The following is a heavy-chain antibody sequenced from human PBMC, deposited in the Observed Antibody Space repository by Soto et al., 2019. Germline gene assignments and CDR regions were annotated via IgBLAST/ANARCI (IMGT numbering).Heavy chain of an antibody. D-gene: IGHD6-19*01. V-gene: IGHV1-69*01. Sequence: QVQLEQSGGEVKQPGSSVRVSCKTSGGTFSTYAINWVRQAPGQGLEWMGAIIPLFGTADYSQKFQGRVTITADEYTSTAYMELSSLRFGDTAVYFCARPKGTYSSGYYYFDFWGQGTLVTVSS. J-gene: IGHJ4*02. CDR2: IIPLFGTA. CDR3: ARPKGTYSSGYYYFDF. CDR1: GGTFSTYA.